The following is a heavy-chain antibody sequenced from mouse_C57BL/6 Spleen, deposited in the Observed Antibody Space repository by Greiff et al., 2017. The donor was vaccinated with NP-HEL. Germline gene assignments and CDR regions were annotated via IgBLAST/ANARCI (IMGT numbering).Heavy chain of an antibody. Sequence: VKLVESGPELVKPGASVKISCKASGYAFSSSWMNWVKQRPGKGLEWIGRIYPGDGDTNYNGKFKGKATLTADKSSSTAYMQLSSLTSEDSAVYFCAIDYYGSSYGFAYWGQGTLVTVSA. J-gene: IGHJ3*01. CDR1: GYAFSSSW. CDR3: AIDYYGSSYGFAY. CDR2: IYPGDGDT. V-gene: IGHV1-82*01. D-gene: IGHD1-1*01.